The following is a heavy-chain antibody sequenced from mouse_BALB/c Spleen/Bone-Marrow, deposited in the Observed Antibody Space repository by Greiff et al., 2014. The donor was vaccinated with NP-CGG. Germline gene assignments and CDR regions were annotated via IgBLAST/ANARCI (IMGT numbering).Heavy chain of an antibody. CDR2: IDPANGHT. D-gene: IGHD1-1*01. CDR3: AVYGYAMDY. CDR1: GFNIKDTY. J-gene: IGHJ4*01. Sequence: EVQLQQSGAELVKPGASIKLSCTASGFNIKDTYMYWVKQRPEQGLEWIGRIDPANGHTIYDPKFQGKATITADASSNTAYLQPSSPTSEDTAVYYCAVYGYAMDYWGQGTSVTVSS. V-gene: IGHV14-3*02.